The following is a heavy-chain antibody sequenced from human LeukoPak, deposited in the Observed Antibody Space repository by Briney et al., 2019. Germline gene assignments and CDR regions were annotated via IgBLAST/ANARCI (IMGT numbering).Heavy chain of an antibody. CDR1: GFTFSSYG. D-gene: IGHD2-15*01. Sequence: GGSLRLSCAASGFTFSSYGIHWVRQAPGKGLEWVAFIRYDGSDKYYADSVKGRFTISRANSKNTLYLQMNSLRAEDTAVYYCAKDAEESAATYYVDVWGKGTTVTVSS. CDR3: AKDAEESAATYYVDV. V-gene: IGHV3-30*02. CDR2: IRYDGSDK. J-gene: IGHJ6*03.